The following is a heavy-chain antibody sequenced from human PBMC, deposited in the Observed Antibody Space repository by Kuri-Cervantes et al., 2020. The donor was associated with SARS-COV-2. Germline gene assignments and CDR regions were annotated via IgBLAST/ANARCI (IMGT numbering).Heavy chain of an antibody. CDR1: GGSFSGYY. D-gene: IGHD2-2*01. J-gene: IGHJ5*02. Sequence: SETLSLTCAVYGGSFSGYYWSWIRQPPGKGLEWIGEINHIGSTNYDPSLKSRVTRSVDTSKNQFSLKLSSVTAADTAVYYCARGFEDCSSTSCYPGGFDPWGQGTLVTVSS. CDR2: INHIGST. V-gene: IGHV4-34*01. CDR3: ARGFEDCSSTSCYPGGFDP.